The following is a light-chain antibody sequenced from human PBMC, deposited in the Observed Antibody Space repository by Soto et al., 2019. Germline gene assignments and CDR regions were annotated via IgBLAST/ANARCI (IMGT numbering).Light chain of an antibody. Sequence: QSALTQPASGSGSPGQSITISCTGTSSDVGGYNYVSWYQQHPGKAPKLMIDEVSNRPSGVSNRFSGSKSGNTASLTISGLQAEDEADYYCSSYTSSSTLYVFGTGTKVTVL. CDR1: SSDVGGYNY. J-gene: IGLJ1*01. V-gene: IGLV2-14*01. CDR3: SSYTSSSTLYV. CDR2: EVS.